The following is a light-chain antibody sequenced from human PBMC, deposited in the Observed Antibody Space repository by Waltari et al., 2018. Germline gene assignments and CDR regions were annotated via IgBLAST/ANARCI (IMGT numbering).Light chain of an antibody. CDR1: SGSVSTNHY. CDR2: CTN. J-gene: IGLJ3*02. CDR3: VLYMGSAICV. V-gene: IGLV8-61*01. Sequence: QTVVTQEPSFSVSPGGTVTLSCGLSSGSVSTNHYPSWYQQTPGQAPRTLIYCTNIRSSGVPDRFSGSILANKAALTITGAQADDECDYYCVLYMGSAICVFGGGTKLTVL.